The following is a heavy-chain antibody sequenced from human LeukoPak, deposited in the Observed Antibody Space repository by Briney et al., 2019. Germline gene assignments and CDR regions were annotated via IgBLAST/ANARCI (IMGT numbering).Heavy chain of an antibody. D-gene: IGHD3-22*01. V-gene: IGHV4-30-4*01. J-gene: IGHJ3*02. CDR2: IYYSGST. Sequence: PSETLSLTCTVSGGSISSGDYYWSWIRQPPGKGLEWIGYIYYSGSTYYNPSLKSRVTISVDTSKNQFSLKLSSVTAADTAVNYCASRYYDSSGYSRLDAFDIWGQGTMVTVSS. CDR1: GGSISSGDYY. CDR3: ASRYYDSSGYSRLDAFDI.